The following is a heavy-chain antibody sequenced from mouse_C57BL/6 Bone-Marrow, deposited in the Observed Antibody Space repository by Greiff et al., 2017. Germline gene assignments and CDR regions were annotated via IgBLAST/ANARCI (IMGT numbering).Heavy chain of an antibody. CDR3: ARWWGLAY. CDR2: ISSGSSTI. V-gene: IGHV5-17*01. J-gene: IGHJ3*01. CDR1: GFTFSDYG. Sequence: EVKLVESGGGLVKPGGSLKLSCAASGFTFSDYGMHWVRQAPEKGLEWVAYISSGSSTIYYADTVQGRFTISRDTAKNTLFLQMTSLRSEDTAMYYCARWWGLAYWGQGTLVTVSA. D-gene: IGHD1-1*02.